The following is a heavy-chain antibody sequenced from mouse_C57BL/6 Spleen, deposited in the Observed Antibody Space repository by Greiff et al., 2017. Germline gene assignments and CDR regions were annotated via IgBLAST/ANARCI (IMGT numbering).Heavy chain of an antibody. Sequence: EVHLVESGGGLVKPGGSLKLSCAASGFTFSSYAMSWVRQTPEKRLEWVATISYGGSYTYYPDNVKGRFTISRDNAKNNLYLQMSHRKSEDTAMYYCAREEVYYGSSYDYFDYWGQGTTLTVSS. D-gene: IGHD1-1*01. V-gene: IGHV5-4*01. CDR3: AREEVYYGSSYDYFDY. J-gene: IGHJ2*01. CDR2: ISYGGSYT. CDR1: GFTFSSYA.